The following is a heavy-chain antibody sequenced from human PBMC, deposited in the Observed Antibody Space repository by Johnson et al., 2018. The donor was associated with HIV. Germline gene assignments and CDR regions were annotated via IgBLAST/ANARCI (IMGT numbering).Heavy chain of an antibody. CDR3: ARAPEVRGVDAFDI. CDR1: GFTFSDYY. V-gene: IGHV3-11*04. J-gene: IGHJ3*02. D-gene: IGHD3-10*01. CDR2: ITSTGITV. Sequence: QVPPVESGGGLVQPGRSLSRSCAASGFTFSDYYMSWIRQAPGKGLEWVSYITSTGITVYYAASVKGRFTISRDNAKNSVYLQMNSLEAEDTAVYYCARAPEVRGVDAFDIWGQGTMVTVSS.